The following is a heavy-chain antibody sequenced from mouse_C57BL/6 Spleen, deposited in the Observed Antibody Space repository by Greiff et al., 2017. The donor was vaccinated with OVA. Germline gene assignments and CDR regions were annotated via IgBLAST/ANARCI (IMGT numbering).Heavy chain of an antibody. J-gene: IGHJ4*01. D-gene: IGHD1-1*01. CDR3: ARRDYVRAMDY. CDR1: GYTFTSYW. Sequence: QVQLKQPGAELVKPGASVKMSCKASGYTFTSYWITWVKQRPGQGLEWIGDIYPGSGSTNYNEKFKSKATLTVDTSSSTAYMQLSSLTSEDSAVYYCARRDYVRAMDYWGQGTSVTVSS. CDR2: IYPGSGST. V-gene: IGHV1-55*01.